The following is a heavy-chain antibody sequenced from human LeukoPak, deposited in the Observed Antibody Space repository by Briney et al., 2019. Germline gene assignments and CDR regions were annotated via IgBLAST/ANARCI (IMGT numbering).Heavy chain of an antibody. J-gene: IGHJ4*02. V-gene: IGHV3-23*01. D-gene: IGHD1-26*01. CDR1: GFLFSTYT. CDR2: LAAASGTR. CDR3: AKGKVPDGKWDIDY. Sequence: GGSLRLSCAASGFLFSTYTVNWVRQAPGQGLEWVAALAAASGTRYYANSVKGRLTISRDNSKNTVFLQMNSLRVEDTAVYYCAKGKVPDGKWDIDYWGQGTLVTVSS.